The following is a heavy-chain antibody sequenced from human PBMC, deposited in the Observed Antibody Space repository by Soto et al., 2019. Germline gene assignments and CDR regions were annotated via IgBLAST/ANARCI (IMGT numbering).Heavy chain of an antibody. CDR2: IYHSGST. CDR1: GGSISSGGYS. D-gene: IGHD6-25*01. CDR3: ASAGGLGAAAADY. V-gene: IGHV4-30-2*01. J-gene: IGHJ4*02. Sequence: QLQLQESGSGLVKPSQTLSLTCAVSGGSISSGGYSWSWIRQPPGKGLEWIGYIYHSGSTYYIPSLKSRVTIPVDRSKNQFSLKLSSVTAADTAVYYCASAGGLGAAAADYWGQGTLVTVSS.